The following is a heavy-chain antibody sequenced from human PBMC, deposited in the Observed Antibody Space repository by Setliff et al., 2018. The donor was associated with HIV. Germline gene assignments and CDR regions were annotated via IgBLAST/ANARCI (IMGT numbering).Heavy chain of an antibody. V-gene: IGHV1-24*01. CDR2: FDPEDGET. D-gene: IGHD3-10*01. CDR3: ATGESRVYSYGPRNY. Sequence: ASVKVSCKVSGYTLTELSMHWVRQAPGKGLEWMGGFDPEDGETIYAQEFQGRVTMTEDTSPDTAYMDLSSLGSEDTAVYYCATGESRVYSYGPRNYWGQGTQVTVSS. CDR1: GYTLTELS. J-gene: IGHJ4*02.